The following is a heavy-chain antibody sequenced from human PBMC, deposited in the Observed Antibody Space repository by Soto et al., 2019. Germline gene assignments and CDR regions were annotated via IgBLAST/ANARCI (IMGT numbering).Heavy chain of an antibody. D-gene: IGHD3-22*01. CDR2: SIPILGTG. CDR3: AGGLVDSAVVITTFFTPVDF. Sequence: QVQLVQSRAEVKKPGSSVKVSCKASVANFSNSAISWVRQAPGQELEWMGGSIPILGTGIYVQKFEGRVTITADESTRTTYMELRSMRSEDTAVYYCAGGLVDSAVVITTFFTPVDFWGQGTLVTVSS. V-gene: IGHV1-69*11. J-gene: IGHJ4*02. CDR1: VANFSNSA.